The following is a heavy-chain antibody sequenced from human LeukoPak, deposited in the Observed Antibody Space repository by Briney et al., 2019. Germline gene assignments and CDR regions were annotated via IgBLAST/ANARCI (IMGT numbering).Heavy chain of an antibody. CDR3: AKAYDSNGYYYVNWFDP. CDR2: ITPSGGST. V-gene: IGHV3-23*01. J-gene: IGHJ5*02. D-gene: IGHD3-22*01. Sequence: GGSLRLSCAASGFTFSSYAMSWVRQAPGEGLEWVSSITPSGGSTYYADSVKGRFTISRDNAKNTLYLQMNSLRAEDTAVYYCAKAYDSNGYYYVNWFDPWGQGTLVPVST. CDR1: GFTFSSYA.